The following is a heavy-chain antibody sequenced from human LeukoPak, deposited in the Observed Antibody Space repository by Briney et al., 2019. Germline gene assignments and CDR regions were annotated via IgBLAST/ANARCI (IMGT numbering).Heavy chain of an antibody. Sequence: ASVKVSCKASGYTFTSYAMHWVRQAPGQRLEWMGWINAGNGNTKYSQKFQGRVTITRDTSASTAYMELSSLRSEGTAVYYCARSYCSGGSCYPVSHYGMDVWGQGTTVTVSS. D-gene: IGHD2-15*01. CDR1: GYTFTSYA. J-gene: IGHJ6*02. CDR3: ARSYCSGGSCYPVSHYGMDV. V-gene: IGHV1-3*01. CDR2: INAGNGNT.